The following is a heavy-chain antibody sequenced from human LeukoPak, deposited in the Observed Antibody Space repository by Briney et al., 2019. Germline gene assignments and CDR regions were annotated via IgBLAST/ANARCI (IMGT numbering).Heavy chain of an antibody. D-gene: IGHD5-24*01. CDR3: ARDVMRDGYNQGGPFDY. CDR2: IIPMFGTP. CDR1: GDTFSSYG. J-gene: IGHJ4*02. V-gene: IGHV1-69*05. Sequence: ASVKVSCKASGDTFSSYGISWLRQAPGQGLEWMGGIIPMFGTPDYPQKFRDRVTLSTDESTSTAYMALSDLRSEDTAVYYCARDVMRDGYNQGGPFDYWGQGTLVTVSS.